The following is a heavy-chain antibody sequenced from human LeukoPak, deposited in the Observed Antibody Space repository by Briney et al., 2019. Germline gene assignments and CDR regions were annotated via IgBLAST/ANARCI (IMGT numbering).Heavy chain of an antibody. V-gene: IGHV3-23*01. D-gene: IGHD6-13*01. CDR3: ARAGSSWTAFDY. J-gene: IGHJ4*02. CDR1: GVTLSSYA. Sequence: GGSLRLSCAASGVTLSSYAMSWARQAPGKGLEWVSGISSSGSGGNTYYADSVKGRFAISRDNSKNTLYLQMSSLKTEDMAMYYCARAGSSWTAFDYWGQGTLVTVSS. CDR2: ISSSGSGGNT.